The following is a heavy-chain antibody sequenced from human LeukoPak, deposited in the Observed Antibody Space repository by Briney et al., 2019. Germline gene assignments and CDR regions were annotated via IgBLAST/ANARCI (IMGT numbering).Heavy chain of an antibody. Sequence: ASVKASCKASGGTFSSYTISWVRQAPGQGLEWMGRIIPILGIANYAQKFQGRVMITADKSTSTAYMELSSLRSEDTAVYYCARASGSYVGQFDYWGQGTLVTVSS. CDR1: GGTFSSYT. J-gene: IGHJ4*02. CDR3: ARASGSYVGQFDY. V-gene: IGHV1-69*02. D-gene: IGHD1-26*01. CDR2: IIPILGIA.